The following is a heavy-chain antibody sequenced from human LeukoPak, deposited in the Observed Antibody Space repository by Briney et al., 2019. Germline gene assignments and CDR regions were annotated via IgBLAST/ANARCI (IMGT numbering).Heavy chain of an antibody. Sequence: GGSLRLSCAASGFTVSSNYMSWVRQAPGKGLEWVSVIYSGGNTYYADSVKGRFTISRDNSKNTLYLQMNSLRAEDTAVYYCATEHDYGGQIFDYWGQGTLVTVSS. CDR2: IYSGGNT. V-gene: IGHV3-53*01. CDR3: ATEHDYGGQIFDY. D-gene: IGHD4-23*01. J-gene: IGHJ4*02. CDR1: GFTVSSNY.